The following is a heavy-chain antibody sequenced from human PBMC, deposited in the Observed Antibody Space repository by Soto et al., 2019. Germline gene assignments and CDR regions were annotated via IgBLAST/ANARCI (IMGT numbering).Heavy chain of an antibody. V-gene: IGHV3-33*01. CDR3: ARDPDMVRGVISIHYYYGMDV. Sequence: GGSLRLSCAASGFTFSSYGMHWVRQAPGKGLEWVAVIWYDGSNKYYADSVKGRFTFSRDNSKNTLYLQMNSLWAEDTAVYYCARDPDMVRGVISIHYYYGMDVWGQGTTVTVSS. CDR1: GFTFSSYG. CDR2: IWYDGSNK. D-gene: IGHD3-10*01. J-gene: IGHJ6*02.